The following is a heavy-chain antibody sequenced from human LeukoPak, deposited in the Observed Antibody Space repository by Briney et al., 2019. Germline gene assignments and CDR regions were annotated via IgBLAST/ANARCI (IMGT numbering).Heavy chain of an antibody. J-gene: IGHJ4*02. Sequence: GGSLRLSCAASEFIFSSYIMHWVRQAPGKGLEWVAVISDGGSNKFYPDSVKGRFTISRDNSKNTLSLQMNSLRAEDTAVYYCAREGARAFDYWGQGTLVTVSS. CDR1: EFIFSSYI. CDR3: AREGARAFDY. V-gene: IGHV3-30-3*01. CDR2: ISDGGSNK.